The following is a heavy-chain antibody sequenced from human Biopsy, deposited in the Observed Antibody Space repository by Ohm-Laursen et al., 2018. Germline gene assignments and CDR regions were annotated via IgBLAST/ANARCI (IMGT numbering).Heavy chain of an antibody. CDR3: AKDRYNYTPIGGFSMDV. J-gene: IGHJ6*02. Sequence: SLRLSCSASGFTFNNYGMQWVRQAPGKGLEWVAFIFYDGSNTYYADSVKGRFTISRDNSRDTLYLQMSSLIAEDTAVYYCAKDRYNYTPIGGFSMDVWGQGTTVTVSS. D-gene: IGHD5-18*01. CDR2: IFYDGSNT. CDR1: GFTFNNYG. V-gene: IGHV3-30*18.